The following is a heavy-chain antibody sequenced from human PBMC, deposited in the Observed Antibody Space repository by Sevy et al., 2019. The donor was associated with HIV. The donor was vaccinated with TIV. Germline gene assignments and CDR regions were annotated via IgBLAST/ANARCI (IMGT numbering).Heavy chain of an antibody. CDR3: SRDLRLRGYSYGCFDY. J-gene: IGHJ4*02. D-gene: IGHD5-18*01. CDR1: GYTFTGQY. Sequence: ASVKVSCKASGYTFTGQYIHWVRQAPGQGLEWMGWINPNSGDTKYAQEFKGRVTMTRDTSISTASMELSGLKSDDTAVYYCSRDLRLRGYSYGCFDYWGQGTLVTVSS. CDR2: INPNSGDT. V-gene: IGHV1-2*02.